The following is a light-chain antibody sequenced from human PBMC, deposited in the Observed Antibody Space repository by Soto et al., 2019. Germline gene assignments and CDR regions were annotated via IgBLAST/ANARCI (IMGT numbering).Light chain of an antibody. V-gene: IGLV2-14*01. CDR1: SIDVGTYNY. Sequence: QSALTQPASVSGSPGQSITISCTGTSIDVGTYNYVSWYQQHAGKVPKLMIYDVSNRPSGVSDRFSGSKSGNTASLTISGLQAEDDADYYCTSYTSSSTLVFGGGTKVIVL. CDR2: DVS. J-gene: IGLJ2*01. CDR3: TSYTSSSTLV.